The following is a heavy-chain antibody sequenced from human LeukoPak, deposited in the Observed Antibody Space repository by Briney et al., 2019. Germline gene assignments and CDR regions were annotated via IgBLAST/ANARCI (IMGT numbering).Heavy chain of an antibody. CDR1: GYTFTSYG. D-gene: IGHD1-26*01. Sequence: ASVKVSCKASGYTFTSYGISWVRQAPGQGLEWMGWISAYNGNTNYAQKLQGRVTMTTDTSTSTAYMELRSLRSDDTAVYYCARAWNEWELLPPFDYWGQGTLVTVSS. J-gene: IGHJ4*02. CDR3: ARAWNEWELLPPFDY. CDR2: ISAYNGNT. V-gene: IGHV1-18*01.